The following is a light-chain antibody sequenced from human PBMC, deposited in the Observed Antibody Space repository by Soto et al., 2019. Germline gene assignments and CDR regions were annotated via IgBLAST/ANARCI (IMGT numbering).Light chain of an antibody. CDR1: SRDVGSSNL. CDR2: EAT. CDR3: CAYAGSGTVV. V-gene: IGLV2-23*01. Sequence: QSARTQPASVSGSPEQSITISCTGTSRDVGSSNLVSWYQQHPGKAPKVMIYEATKRPSGVSNRFSGSKSGNTASLTISGLQAKDEADLYCCAYAGSGTVVSGGWTQLTVI. J-gene: IGLJ3*02.